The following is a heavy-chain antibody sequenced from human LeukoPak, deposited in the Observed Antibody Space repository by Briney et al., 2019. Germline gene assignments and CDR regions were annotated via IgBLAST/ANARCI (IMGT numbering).Heavy chain of an antibody. CDR1: GFIFSDYN. CDR2: ISSTSSYI. D-gene: IGHD5-24*01. CDR3: ARGTEMATMGSWFDP. V-gene: IGHV3-21*01. J-gene: IGHJ5*02. Sequence: GGSLRLSCAASGFIFSDYNINWVRQAPGKGLEWVSSISSTSSYIYYADSLKGRFTISRDNAKNSLYLQMNSLRAEDTAVYYCARGTEMATMGSWFDPWGQGTLVTVSS.